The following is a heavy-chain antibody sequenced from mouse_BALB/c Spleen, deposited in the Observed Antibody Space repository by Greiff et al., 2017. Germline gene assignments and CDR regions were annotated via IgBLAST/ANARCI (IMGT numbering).Heavy chain of an antibody. V-gene: IGHV1-15*01. D-gene: IGHD1-1*01. CDR1: GYTFTDYE. Sequence: VQLQQSGAELVRPGASVTLSCKASGYTFTDYEMHWVKQTPVHGLEWIGAIDPETGGTAYNQKFKGKATLTADKSSSTAYMELSSLTSEDSAVYYCTRSDYYGSSPFAYWGQGTLVTVSA. CDR3: TRSDYYGSSPFAY. J-gene: IGHJ3*01. CDR2: IDPETGGT.